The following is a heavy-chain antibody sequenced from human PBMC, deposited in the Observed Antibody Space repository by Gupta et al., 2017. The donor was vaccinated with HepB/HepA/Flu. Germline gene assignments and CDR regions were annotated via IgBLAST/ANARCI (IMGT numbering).Heavy chain of an antibody. Sequence: QVQLVQSGAEVKKPGASVKVSCKASGYTFTGSYMHWVRQAPGQGLEWMGWINPNSGGTNYAQKFQGRVTMTRDTSISTAYMELSRLRSDDTAVYYCAREGRGGIAVAGDFDYWGQGTLVTVSS. CDR2: INPNSGGT. V-gene: IGHV1-2*02. D-gene: IGHD6-19*01. J-gene: IGHJ4*02. CDR1: GYTFTGSY. CDR3: AREGRGGIAVAGDFDY.